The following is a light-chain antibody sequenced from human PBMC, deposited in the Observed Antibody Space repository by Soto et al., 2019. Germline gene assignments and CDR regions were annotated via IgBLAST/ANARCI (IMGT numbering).Light chain of an antibody. CDR2: EVS. CDR3: SSYAGSNNWV. Sequence: QSALTQPPSASGSPGQSVTISCTGTSSDVGDYNYVSWYQQHPGKAPKLMIYEVSKRPSGVPDRFSGSKSGNTASLTVSWLTSEDEADYYCSSYAGSNNWVFGGGTKLTVL. V-gene: IGLV2-8*01. CDR1: SSDVGDYNY. J-gene: IGLJ3*02.